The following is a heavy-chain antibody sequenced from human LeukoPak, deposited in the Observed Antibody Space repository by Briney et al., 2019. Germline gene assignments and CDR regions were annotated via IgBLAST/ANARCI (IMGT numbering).Heavy chain of an antibody. CDR3: ARDDRRGCSGGRCQLYYYYGMDV. J-gene: IGHJ6*04. Sequence: SETLSLTCTVSGGSVSSGSYYWSWIRQPPGKGLEWIGYIYYTGSTNYNPSLKSRVTISVDTSKNQFSLKLSSVTAADTAVYYCARDDRRGCSGGRCQLYYYYGMDVWGKGTTVTVSS. D-gene: IGHD2-15*01. V-gene: IGHV4-61*01. CDR2: IYYTGST. CDR1: GGSVSSGSYY.